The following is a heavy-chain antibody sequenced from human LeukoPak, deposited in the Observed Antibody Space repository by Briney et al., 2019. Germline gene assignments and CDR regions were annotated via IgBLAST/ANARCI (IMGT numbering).Heavy chain of an antibody. CDR3: AKAFFYGDFAFDY. V-gene: IGHV3-23*01. Sequence: GGSLRLPCANSGFTFSSFAMSWVRQAPGKGLEWVSGSGSGGTTYYADSVKGRFTISRDNSKNTLYLQMNSLRAEDTAVYFCAKAFFYGDFAFDYWGQGTLVTVSS. J-gene: IGHJ4*02. CDR2: SGSGGTT. D-gene: IGHD4-17*01. CDR1: GFTFSSFA.